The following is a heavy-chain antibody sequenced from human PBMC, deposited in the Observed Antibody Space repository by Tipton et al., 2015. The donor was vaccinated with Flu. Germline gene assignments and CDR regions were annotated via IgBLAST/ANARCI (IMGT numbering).Heavy chain of an antibody. CDR3: ARGSGYSTYYYMDV. D-gene: IGHD3-22*01. CDR1: GGSIGDNY. Sequence: TLSLTCTVSGGSIGDNYWSWIRQPAGKGLESIGRIYITGRTNYNPSLKSRVTMSVETPKNQFSLKLSSVTAADTAVYYCARGSGYSTYYYMDVWGKWTTFTVSS. J-gene: IGHJ6*03. V-gene: IGHV4-4*07. CDR2: IYITGRT.